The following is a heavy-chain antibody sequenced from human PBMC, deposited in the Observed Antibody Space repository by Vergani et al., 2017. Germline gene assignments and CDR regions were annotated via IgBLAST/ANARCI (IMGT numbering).Heavy chain of an antibody. CDR3: TRLEWELLSHYGMDV. D-gene: IGHD1-26*01. CDR2: IRSKANSYAT. J-gene: IGHJ6*02. V-gene: IGHV3-73*01. Sequence: EVQLVESGGGLVQPGGSLKLSCAASGFTFSGSAMHWVRQASGKGLEWVGRIRSKANSYATAYAASVKGRFTISRDESKNTAYLQMNSLKTEDTAVYYCTRLEWELLSHYGMDVWGQGTTVTVSS. CDR1: GFTFSGSA.